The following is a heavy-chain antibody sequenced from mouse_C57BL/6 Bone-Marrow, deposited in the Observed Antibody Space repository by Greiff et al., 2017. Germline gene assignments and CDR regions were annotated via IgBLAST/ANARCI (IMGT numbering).Heavy chain of an antibody. CDR3: ARGGYDAWVAY. D-gene: IGHD2-2*01. J-gene: IGHJ3*01. V-gene: IGHV1-82*01. CDR1: GYAFSSSW. Sequence: VQRVESGPELVKPGASVKISCKASGYAFSSSWMNWVKQRPGKGLEWIGRIYPGDGDTNYNGKFKGKATLTAAKSSRTAYMQLSSLTSEDSAVYCCARGGYDAWVAYWGQGTLVTVSA. CDR2: IYPGDGDT.